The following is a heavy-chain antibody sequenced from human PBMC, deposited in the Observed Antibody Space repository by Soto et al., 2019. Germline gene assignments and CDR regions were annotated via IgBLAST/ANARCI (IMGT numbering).Heavy chain of an antibody. CDR1: GGTFSSHG. J-gene: IGHJ4*02. D-gene: IGHD1-26*01. CDR3: ASDRSAQYFDF. Sequence: QVQLVQSGTVVQRRGSSVKVSCQASGGTFSSHGMAWVRQAPGQGLEWMGGIIPTFGTATYAPKFQGRVTITADKSTNTSYMELSSLRSEDTAVYYCASDRSAQYFDFCGQGTLITVSS. CDR2: IIPTFGTA. V-gene: IGHV1-69*06.